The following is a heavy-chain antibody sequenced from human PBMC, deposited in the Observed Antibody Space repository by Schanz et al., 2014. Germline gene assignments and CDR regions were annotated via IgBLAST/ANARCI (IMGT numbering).Heavy chain of an antibody. J-gene: IGHJ6*02. Sequence: VQLVESGGGVVQPGRSLRLSCAASGFTFSSYGMHWVRQVPGKGLEWVAVVCYDGSKKYYADSVKGRFTTSRDNSKNTMYLQMNSLRAEDTAMYYCVKDLQRELLRDDHYYGMDVWGQGTTVTVSS. CDR1: GFTFSSYG. D-gene: IGHD1-26*01. CDR2: VCYDGSKK. V-gene: IGHV3-33*06. CDR3: VKDLQRELLRDDHYYGMDV.